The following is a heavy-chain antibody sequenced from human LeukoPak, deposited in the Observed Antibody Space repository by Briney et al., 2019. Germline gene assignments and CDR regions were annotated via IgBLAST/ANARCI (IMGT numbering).Heavy chain of an antibody. D-gene: IGHD6-19*01. CDR2: IYYSGST. CDR3: ARLPVATGAFDI. J-gene: IGHJ3*02. CDR1: GGSISSYY. V-gene: IGHV4-59*01. Sequence: SETLSLTCTVSGGSISSYYWSWIRQPPGKGLEWIGYIYYSGSTNCNPSLKSRVTISVDTSKNQFSLKLSSVTAADTAVYYCARLPVATGAFDIWGQGTMVTVSS.